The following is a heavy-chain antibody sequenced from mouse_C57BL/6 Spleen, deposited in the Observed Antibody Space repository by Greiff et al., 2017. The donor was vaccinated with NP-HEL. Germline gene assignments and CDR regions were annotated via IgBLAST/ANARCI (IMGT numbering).Heavy chain of an antibody. V-gene: IGHV1-61*01. D-gene: IGHD4-1*01. CDR2: IYPSDSET. Sequence: VQLQQPGAELVRPGSSVKLSCKASGYTFTSYWMDWVKQRPGQGLEWIGNIYPSDSETHYNQKFKDKATLTVDKSSSTAYMQLSSLSSEDSAVYYCARWGLGRGFAYWGQGTLVTVSA. CDR1: GYTFTSYW. J-gene: IGHJ3*01. CDR3: ARWGLGRGFAY.